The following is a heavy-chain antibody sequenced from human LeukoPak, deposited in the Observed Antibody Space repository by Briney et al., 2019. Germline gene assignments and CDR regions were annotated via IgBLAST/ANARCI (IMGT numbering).Heavy chain of an antibody. CDR1: GFPFNMFG. CDR3: AKEQRLRHCSEGVCMEGYYFDY. D-gene: IGHD6-25*01. CDR2: LSRGGGST. Sequence: GGSLRLSCTGSGFPFNMFGIHWVRQAPGQGLDWVSGLSRGGGSTNYADSVKGRFTISRDYSKNMVFLQMNSLRPEDTAVYYCAKEQRLRHCSEGVCMEGYYFDYWGQGSLVTVSS. V-gene: IGHV3-23*01. J-gene: IGHJ4*02.